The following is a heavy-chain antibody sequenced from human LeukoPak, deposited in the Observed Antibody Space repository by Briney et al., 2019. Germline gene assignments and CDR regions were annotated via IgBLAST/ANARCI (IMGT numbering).Heavy chain of an antibody. CDR3: ARVWSGYSNSDY. Sequence: GGSLRLSCAASGFIFSSYVMTWVRQAPGKGLESVSYISSSGSTILYADSVKGRFTISRDNAKNSLYLQMNSLRGEDTAVYYCARVWSGYSNSDYWGQGTLVTASA. D-gene: IGHD3-3*01. J-gene: IGHJ4*02. V-gene: IGHV3-48*01. CDR2: ISSSGSTI. CDR1: GFIFSSYV.